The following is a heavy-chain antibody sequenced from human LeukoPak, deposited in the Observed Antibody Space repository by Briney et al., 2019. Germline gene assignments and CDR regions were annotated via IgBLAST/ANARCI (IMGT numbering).Heavy chain of an antibody. D-gene: IGHD6-19*01. CDR2: MNPDSGNT. V-gene: IGHV1-8*03. CDR3: ARGPLAYSSGWSEGEDGRDY. CDR1: GYTFTSYD. J-gene: IGHJ4*02. Sequence: ASVKVSCKASGYTFTSYDINWVRQATGQGLEWMGWMNPDSGNTGYAQKFQGRVTITRNTSISTAYMELSSLRSEDTAVYYCARGPLAYSSGWSEGEDGRDYWGQGTLVTVSS.